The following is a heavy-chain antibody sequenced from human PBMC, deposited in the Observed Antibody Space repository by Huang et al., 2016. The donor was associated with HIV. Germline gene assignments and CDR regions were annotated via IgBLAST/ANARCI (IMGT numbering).Heavy chain of an antibody. V-gene: IGHV4-34*01. Sequence: QVQLRQWGAGLVKPSETLSLTCAVYGVSFSGYYWTWIRQSPGKGLEWIGEINHRGKTNYQPSLKSRVTISKDTAKNQFSLQLTSVCAADTGVYFCAREKAADSAWYGVYYFDYWGEGALVTVTS. CDR3: AREKAADSAWYGVYYFDY. CDR1: GVSFSGYY. D-gene: IGHD6-19*01. CDR2: INHRGKT. J-gene: IGHJ4*02.